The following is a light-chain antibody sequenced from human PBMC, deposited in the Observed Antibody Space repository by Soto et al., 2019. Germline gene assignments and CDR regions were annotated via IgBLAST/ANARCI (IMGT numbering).Light chain of an antibody. CDR2: SNN. CDR3: ATWDDSLNGVV. V-gene: IGLV1-44*01. J-gene: IGLJ3*02. Sequence: QPVLTQPPSASGTPGQRVTISCSGSSSNIGDNTVNWYQQLPGTAPKLLIASNNQRPSGVPDRISGSKSGTSASLAISGLQSDDEADYYCATWDDSLNGVVFGGGTKLTV. CDR1: SSNIGDNT.